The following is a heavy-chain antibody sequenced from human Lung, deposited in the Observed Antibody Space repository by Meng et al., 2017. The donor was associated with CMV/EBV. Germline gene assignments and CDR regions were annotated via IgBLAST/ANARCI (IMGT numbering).Heavy chain of an antibody. V-gene: IGHV3-21*01. CDR3: SRKPRYSSGCYDY. J-gene: IGHJ4*02. CDR1: GFILSCHS. D-gene: IGHD6-19*01. CDR2: ISSSSSSI. Sequence: GGSLRLSCAASGFILSCHSMNWVRQAPGKGLEWVSSISSSSSSIYYADSVKGRFTVSRDNAKNSLYLQMDSLRVDDTAVYYCSRKPRYSSGCYDYWGQGTLVTVSS.